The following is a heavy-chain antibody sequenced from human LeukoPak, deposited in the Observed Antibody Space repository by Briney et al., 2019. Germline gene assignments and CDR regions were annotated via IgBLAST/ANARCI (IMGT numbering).Heavy chain of an antibody. V-gene: IGHV3-7*03. CDR2: IKQDGSEK. J-gene: IGHJ4*02. D-gene: IGHD3-10*01. CDR3: ARWFGELPGSYFDY. Sequence: GGSLRLSCAASGFTFSSYWMSWVRQAPGKGLEWVANIKQDGSEKYYVDSVKGRFTISRDNAKNSLYLQMNSLRAGDTAVYYCARWFGELPGSYFDYWGQATLVTVSS. CDR1: GFTFSSYW.